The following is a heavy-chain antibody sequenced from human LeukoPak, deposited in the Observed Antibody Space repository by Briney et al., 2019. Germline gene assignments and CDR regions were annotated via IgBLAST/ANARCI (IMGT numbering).Heavy chain of an antibody. V-gene: IGHV3-30*01. CDR3: ARNLTMIVVVTQPDV. J-gene: IGHJ6*04. CDR2: ISYDGSNK. D-gene: IGHD3-22*01. Sequence: SGGSLRLSCAASGFTFSSYAMHWVRQAPGKGLEWVAVISYDGSNKYYADSVKGRFTISRDNSKNTLYLQMNSLRAEDTAVYYCARNLTMIVVVTQPDVWGKGTTVTVSS. CDR1: GFTFSSYA.